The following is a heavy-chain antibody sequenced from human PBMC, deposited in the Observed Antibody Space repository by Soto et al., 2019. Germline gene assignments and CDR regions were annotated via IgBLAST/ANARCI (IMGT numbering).Heavy chain of an antibody. D-gene: IGHD1-26*01. Sequence: SETLSLACTVSGGSISSYYWSWIRQPPGKGLEWIGHIYDSGTANYNPSLKSRVTISVDTSKNQFSLNLSPVTAADTAMYYCHGSGANWGQGTLVTVSS. CDR3: HGSGAN. J-gene: IGHJ4*02. CDR2: IYDSGTA. V-gene: IGHV4-59*01. CDR1: GGSISSYY.